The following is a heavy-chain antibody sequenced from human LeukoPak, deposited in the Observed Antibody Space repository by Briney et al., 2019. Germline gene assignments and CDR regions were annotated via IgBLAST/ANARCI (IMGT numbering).Heavy chain of an antibody. V-gene: IGHV1-8*01. CDR3: ARGAPGSYCSGGSCPYFDY. CDR1: VYTFTSYD. Sequence: GASVKVSCKSSVYTFTSYDVNWVRQATGQGLGWMGWVNPNSGHTGYAQKFQGRGTMTTNTSISTAYMELSSLRSEDTAVYYCARGAPGSYCSGGSCPYFDYWGQGTLVSVSS. CDR2: VNPNSGHT. D-gene: IGHD2-15*01. J-gene: IGHJ4*02.